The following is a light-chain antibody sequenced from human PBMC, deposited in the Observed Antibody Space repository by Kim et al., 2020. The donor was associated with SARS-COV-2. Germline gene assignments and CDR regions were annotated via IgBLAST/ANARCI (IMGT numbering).Light chain of an antibody. CDR3: NSRDSSGNHVV. CDR2: GKN. Sequence: SSELTQDPAVSVASGQTVRITCQGDSLRRYYASWYQQKPGQAPVLVIYGKNNRPSGIPDRFSGSSSGNTASLTITGAQAEDEADYYCNSRDSSGNHVVFGGGTQLTVL. V-gene: IGLV3-19*01. CDR1: SLRRYY. J-gene: IGLJ2*01.